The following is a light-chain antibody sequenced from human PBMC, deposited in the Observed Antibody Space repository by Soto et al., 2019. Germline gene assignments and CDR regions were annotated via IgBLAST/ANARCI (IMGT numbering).Light chain of an antibody. CDR3: SSYTTSNTQV. CDR1: SSDVGTYNY. Sequence: QSALTQPASVSGSPGQSITISCTGTSSDVGTYNYVSWYQHRPGKDPKLMIYDVSYRPSGVSNRFSGSKSDNTASLTISGLQAEDEAVYYCSSYTTSNTQVFGGGTKLTVL. CDR2: DVS. J-gene: IGLJ3*02. V-gene: IGLV2-14*01.